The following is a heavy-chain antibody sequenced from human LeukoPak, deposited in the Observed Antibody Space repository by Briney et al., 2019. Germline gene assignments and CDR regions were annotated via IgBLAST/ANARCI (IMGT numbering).Heavy chain of an antibody. J-gene: IGHJ5*02. CDR1: GGSFSGYY. V-gene: IGHV4-34*01. D-gene: IGHD3-22*01. CDR3: ARDCGSSGYYYEGWFDP. CDR2: IYYSGST. Sequence: SETLSLTCAVYGGSFSGYYWSWIRQPPGKGLEWIGSIYYSGSTYYNPSLKSRVTISVDTSKNQFSLKLSSVTAADTAVYYCARDCGSSGYYYEGWFDPWGQGTLVTVSS.